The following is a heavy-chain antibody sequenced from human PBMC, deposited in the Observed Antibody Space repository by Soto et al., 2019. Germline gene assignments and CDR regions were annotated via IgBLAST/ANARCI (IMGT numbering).Heavy chain of an antibody. D-gene: IGHD6-13*01. V-gene: IGHV4-39*01. CDR2: IYYSGST. Sequence: SETLSLTCTVSGGSISSSSYYWGWIRQPPGKGLEWIGSIYYSGSTYYNPSLKSRVTISVDTSKNQFSLKLSSVTAADTAVYYCARSAAGALLVPIYYYYYYMDVWGKGTTVTVSS. CDR3: ARSAAGALLVPIYYYYYYMDV. CDR1: GGSISSSSYY. J-gene: IGHJ6*03.